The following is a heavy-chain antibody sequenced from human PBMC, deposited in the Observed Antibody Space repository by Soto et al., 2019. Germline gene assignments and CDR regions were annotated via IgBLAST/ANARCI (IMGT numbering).Heavy chain of an antibody. D-gene: IGHD3-10*01. V-gene: IGHV4-34*02. Sequence: EQLQQWGAGLLNPSEALSLTCAVYGGSSSGYYWSWIRQPPGKGLEWIGEINPSGVSNYNPSLKSRVSVSVDTSKNQFSLRLSSVTAADTAVYYCARGCQYYGSPYWGYWGQGTLVTVSS. CDR1: GGSSSGYY. CDR2: INPSGVS. J-gene: IGHJ4*02. CDR3: ARGCQYYGSPYWGY.